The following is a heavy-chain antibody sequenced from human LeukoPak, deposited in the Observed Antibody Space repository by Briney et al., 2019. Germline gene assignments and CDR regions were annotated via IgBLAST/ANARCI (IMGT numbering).Heavy chain of an antibody. Sequence: PGGSLRLSCAASGFTFNSYWMSWVRQAPGKGLEWVAIIKQDGSEKYYVDSVKGRVTISRDNAKNSLYLQMNSLRAEDTAVYYCARDWRLDWFDPWGQGTLVTVSS. CDR3: ARDWRLDWFDP. J-gene: IGHJ5*02. CDR2: IKQDGSEK. V-gene: IGHV3-7*01. CDR1: GFTFNSYW. D-gene: IGHD3-3*01.